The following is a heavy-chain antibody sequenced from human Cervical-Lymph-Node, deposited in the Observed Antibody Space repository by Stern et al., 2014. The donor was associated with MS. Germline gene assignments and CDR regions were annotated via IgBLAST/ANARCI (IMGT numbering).Heavy chain of an antibody. Sequence: QVQLVQSGAEVKKPGSSVKVSCKASGGTFSRYAISWVRQAPGQGLEWMGGIIPIFGTVTYAQKFQGRVTITADKSTSTASMELSSLRSEDTAVYYCARDSGTDTYYYYYGMDVWGQGTTVTVSS. J-gene: IGHJ6*02. CDR3: ARDSGTDTYYYYYGMDV. D-gene: IGHD1-1*01. CDR1: GGTFSRYA. V-gene: IGHV1-69*06. CDR2: IIPIFGTV.